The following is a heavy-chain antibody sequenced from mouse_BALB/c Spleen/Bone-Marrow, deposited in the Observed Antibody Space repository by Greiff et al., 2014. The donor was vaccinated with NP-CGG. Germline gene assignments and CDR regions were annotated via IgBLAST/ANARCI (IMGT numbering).Heavy chain of an antibody. CDR3: ARHKYWPYYAIGY. V-gene: IGHV5-12-2*01. CDR1: GFTFSSYT. D-gene: IGHD5-1-1*01. CDR2: INNGSGST. J-gene: IGHJ4*01. Sequence: EVQRVESGGGLVKPGGSLKLSCAASGFTFSSYTMSWVRQTPEKSLEWVAYINNGSGSTYYPDTVKGRFTISRDNAKNTLYLQMSTLKSENTAMYYCARHKYWPYYAIGYWGQGTSVTVSS.